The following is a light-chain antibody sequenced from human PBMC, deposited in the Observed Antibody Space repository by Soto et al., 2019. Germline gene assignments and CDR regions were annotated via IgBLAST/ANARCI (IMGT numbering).Light chain of an antibody. Sequence: DIQMTQSPPTLSASVGDRVTITCRASQSISSWLAWFQQKPGEAPKLLIYDASNLQSGVPSRFSGSGSGTEFTLTLSSLQPDDFATYYCQQYNSYSVTFGQGTKVEIK. CDR2: DAS. CDR1: QSISSW. V-gene: IGKV1-5*01. CDR3: QQYNSYSVT. J-gene: IGKJ1*01.